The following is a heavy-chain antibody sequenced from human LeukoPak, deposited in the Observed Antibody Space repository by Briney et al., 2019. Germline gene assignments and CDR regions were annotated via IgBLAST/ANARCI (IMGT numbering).Heavy chain of an antibody. D-gene: IGHD2-2*01. V-gene: IGHV3-9*01. Sequence: GGSLRLSCAASGFTFDDYAMHWVRQAPGKGLEWVSGISWNSGSIGYADSVKGRFTISRDNAKNSLYLQMNSLRAEDTAVYYCARSSIVVVPAAPDYWGQGTLVTVSS. J-gene: IGHJ4*02. CDR3: ARSSIVVVPAAPDY. CDR2: ISWNSGSI. CDR1: GFTFDDYA.